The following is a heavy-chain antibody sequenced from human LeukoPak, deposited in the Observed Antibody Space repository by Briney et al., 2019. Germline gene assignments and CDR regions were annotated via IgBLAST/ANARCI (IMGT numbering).Heavy chain of an antibody. J-gene: IGHJ4*02. CDR2: VYHSGST. CDR1: GYSISRAYY. D-gene: IGHD6-19*01. V-gene: IGHV4-38-2*02. Sequence: SEALSLTCTVSGYSISRAYYWGWIRQSPGKGLEWIGSVYHSGSTFHNPSLKSRVTISVDTSKNQFSLKLSSVTAADTAVYYCARDGLAVAGTQFDYWGQGALVTVSS. CDR3: ARDGLAVAGTQFDY.